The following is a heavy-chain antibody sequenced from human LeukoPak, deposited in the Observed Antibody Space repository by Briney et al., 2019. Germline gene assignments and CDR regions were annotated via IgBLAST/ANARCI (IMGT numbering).Heavy chain of an antibody. D-gene: IGHD3-3*01. Sequence: PGGSLRLSCAASGFTFSSYAMHWVRQAPGKGLEWVAVISYDGSNKYYADSVKGRFTISRDNSKNSLYLQMNSLRAEDTAVYYCATEGRLFWSGYPYYFDYWGQGTLVTVSS. J-gene: IGHJ4*02. CDR3: ATEGRLFWSGYPYYFDY. CDR1: GFTFSSYA. V-gene: IGHV3-30-3*01. CDR2: ISYDGSNK.